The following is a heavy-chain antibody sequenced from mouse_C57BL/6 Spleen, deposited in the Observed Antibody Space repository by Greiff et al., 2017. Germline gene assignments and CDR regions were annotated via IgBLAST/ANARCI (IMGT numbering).Heavy chain of an antibody. CDR3: ARSFYYDYAPFAY. CDR2: IDPNSGGN. J-gene: IGHJ3*01. D-gene: IGHD2-4*01. Sequence: VQLQQPGAELVKPGASVKLSCKASGYTFTSYWMHWVKQRPGRGLEWIGRIDPNSGGNKYNEKVQSKGTLPVDKPSSTADLQLSSLTSEDSAVYYCARSFYYDYAPFAYWRQGALVTVSA. CDR1: GYTFTSYW. V-gene: IGHV1-72*01.